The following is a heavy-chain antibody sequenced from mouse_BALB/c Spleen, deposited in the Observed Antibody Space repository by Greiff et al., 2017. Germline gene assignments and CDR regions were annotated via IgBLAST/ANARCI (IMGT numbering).Heavy chain of an antibody. CDR2: ISSGGST. D-gene: IGHD2-1*01. V-gene: IGHV5-6-5*01. CDR1: GFTFSSYA. Sequence: EVKLMESGGGLVKPGGSLKLSCAASGFTFSSYAMSWVRQTPEKRLEWVASISSGGSTYYPDSVKGRFTISRDNARNILYLQMSSLRSEDTAMYYCARGGNSPAMDYWGQGTSVTVSS. J-gene: IGHJ4*01. CDR3: ARGGNSPAMDY.